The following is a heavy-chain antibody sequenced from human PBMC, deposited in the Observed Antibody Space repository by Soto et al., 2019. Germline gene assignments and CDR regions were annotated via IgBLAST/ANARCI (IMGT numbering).Heavy chain of an antibody. V-gene: IGHV3-21*01. CDR1: GFTFSLYS. J-gene: IGHJ4*02. CDR3: VRARATDSRPDY. CDR2: ISSSSSYI. Sequence: VQLVESGGGLVKPGGSLRLSCEASGFTFSLYSMVWVRQAPGEGLEWVSSISSSSSYIYYADSLKGRISISRDNAKNSRYLQMASLRVEDTATYYCVRARATDSRPDYWGQGTLVTVSS. D-gene: IGHD3-22*01.